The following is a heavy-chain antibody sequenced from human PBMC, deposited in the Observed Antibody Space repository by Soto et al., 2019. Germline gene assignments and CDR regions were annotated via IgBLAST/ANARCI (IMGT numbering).Heavy chain of an antibody. CDR2: INPGGSTI. J-gene: IGHJ6*02. D-gene: IGHD2-15*01. V-gene: IGHV1-46*01. CDR1: GYIFTTYY. CDR3: ASQAGGGCSNRIGCYGMHV. Sequence: QVQLVQSGAEVKKPGASVRISCRASGYIFTTYYIHWVRQAPGQGLEWMGIINPGGSTITYAQKFQGRVTMTRDTSTSTVYMELSSLRSDDTAVYFCASQAGGGCSNRIGCYGMHVWGQGTTVTVSS.